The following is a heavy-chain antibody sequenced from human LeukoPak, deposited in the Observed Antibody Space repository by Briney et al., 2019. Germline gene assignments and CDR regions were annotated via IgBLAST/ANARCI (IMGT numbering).Heavy chain of an antibody. V-gene: IGHV4-59*01. CDR3: VREGSSSRFVDY. J-gene: IGHJ4*02. D-gene: IGHD3-10*01. CDR1: GGSISSYY. CDR2: IDYSGST. Sequence: SETLSLTCTVSGGSISSYYWSWIRQPPGKGLEWIGYIDYSGSTKYNPSLKSRVSISVDTSKNQFSLKMSSVTAADTALYYCVREGSSSRFVDYWGQGALVTVSS.